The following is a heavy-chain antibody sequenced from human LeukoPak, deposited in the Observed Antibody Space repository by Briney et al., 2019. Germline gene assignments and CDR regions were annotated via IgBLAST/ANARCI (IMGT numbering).Heavy chain of an antibody. Sequence: SETLSLTCTVSGASISRYYWSWIRQPPGKGLEWIGYFHHSGNTDYNPSLSSRITMSVDTSKNQFSLKLNSVTAADTAIYYCARRAAALDHWGQGTLVTVSS. CDR1: GASISRYY. CDR3: ARRAAALDH. D-gene: IGHD6-13*01. V-gene: IGHV4-59*08. J-gene: IGHJ4*02. CDR2: FHHSGNT.